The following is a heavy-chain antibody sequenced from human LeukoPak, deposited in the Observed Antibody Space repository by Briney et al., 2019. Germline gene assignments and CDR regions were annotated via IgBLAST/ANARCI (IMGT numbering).Heavy chain of an antibody. CDR2: IKLDGGEK. CDR3: ARDQYDTWSRRGNFDS. CDR1: GFTFGKYW. D-gene: IGHD3-3*01. J-gene: IGHJ4*02. Sequence: GGSLRLSCVASGFTFGKYWMSWVRQAPGKGLEWVANIKLDGGEKNYVDSVKGRFTISRDNTKNSLYLQMNSLRVEDTAVFYCARDQYDTWSRRGNFDSWGQGTLVIVSS. V-gene: IGHV3-7*03.